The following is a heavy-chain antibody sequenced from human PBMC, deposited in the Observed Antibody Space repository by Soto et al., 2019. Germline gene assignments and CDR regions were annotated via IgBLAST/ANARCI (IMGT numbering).Heavy chain of an antibody. V-gene: IGHV4-39*01. Sequence: SETLSLTCTVSGGSISSSSYYWGWIRQPPGKGLEWIGSIYYSGSTYYNPSLKSRVTISVDTSKNQFSLKLSSVTAADTAVYYCARQGSNRASHRPYYFDYWGQGTLVTVSS. CDR2: IYYSGST. CDR1: GGSISSSSYY. D-gene: IGHD2-2*01. J-gene: IGHJ4*02. CDR3: ARQGSNRASHRPYYFDY.